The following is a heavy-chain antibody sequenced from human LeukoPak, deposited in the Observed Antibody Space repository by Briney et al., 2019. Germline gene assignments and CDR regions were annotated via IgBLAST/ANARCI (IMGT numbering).Heavy chain of an antibody. CDR3: ASLGGYFDY. V-gene: IGHV4-39*07. CDR2: IYYSGST. CDR1: GGSISSSSYY. D-gene: IGHD3-16*01. J-gene: IGHJ4*02. Sequence: PSETLSLTCTVSGGSISSSSYYWGWIRQPPGKGLEWIGSIYYSGSTYYNPSLKSRVTISVDTSKNQFSLKLSSVTAADTAVYYCASLGGYFDYWGQGTLVTVSA.